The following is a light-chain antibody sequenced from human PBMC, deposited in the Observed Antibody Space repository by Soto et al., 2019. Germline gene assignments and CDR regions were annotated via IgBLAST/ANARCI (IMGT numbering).Light chain of an antibody. V-gene: IGKV3-20*01. CDR3: QQYAESPLT. J-gene: IGKJ1*01. CDR1: QSVSRNY. CDR2: DAS. Sequence: EIVLTQSPGTLSLSPGERATLSCRASQSVSRNYVAWYQQKPGQAPRLLIDDASRRATGIPDRFSGSGSGTDFTLTISRLEPEDFAVYYCQQYAESPLTFGQGTKVEIK.